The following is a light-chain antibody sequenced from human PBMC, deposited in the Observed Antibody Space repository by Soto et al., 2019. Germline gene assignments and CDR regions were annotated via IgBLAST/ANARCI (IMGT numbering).Light chain of an antibody. CDR3: QQLNTYTPT. CDR2: AAS. CDR1: QGISSY. Sequence: DIQLTQSPSFLSASVGDRVTITCRASQGISSYLAWYQQKPGKAPKLLIYAASTLQGGVPSRFSGSGSGTEFTLTISSLQPEDFATYYCQQLNTYTPTFGQGTRLGLN. J-gene: IGKJ5*01. V-gene: IGKV1-9*01.